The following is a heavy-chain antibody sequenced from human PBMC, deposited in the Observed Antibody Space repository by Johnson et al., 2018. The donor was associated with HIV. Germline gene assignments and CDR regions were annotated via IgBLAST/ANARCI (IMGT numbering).Heavy chain of an antibody. V-gene: IGHV3-30*04. CDR3: ARGVVGVLSNAFDI. CDR1: GFTFSSHA. J-gene: IGHJ3*02. CDR2: ISYDGTNK. Sequence: QVQLVESGGGLVQPGGSLRLSCAASGFTFSSHAMHWVRQAPGKGLEWVAFISYDGTNKYYADSVKGRFTISRDNSKNTLCLQMNSLRAEDTAVYYCARGVVGVLSNAFDIWGQGTMVIVSS. D-gene: IGHD1-26*01.